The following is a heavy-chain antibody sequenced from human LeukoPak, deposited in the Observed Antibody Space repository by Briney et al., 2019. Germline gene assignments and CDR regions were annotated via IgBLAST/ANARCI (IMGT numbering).Heavy chain of an antibody. J-gene: IGHJ5*02. CDR3: ARALYSNLGCFDP. Sequence: GGSLRLSCAASGFTFSTYWMHWVRQAPGKGLVWVSRINTDGSTTSYADSVKGRFTISRDNAKNTLYLQMNSLRVEDTAVYYCARALYSNLGCFDPWGQGTLVTASS. D-gene: IGHD6-13*01. CDR1: GFTFSTYW. V-gene: IGHV3-74*01. CDR2: INTDGSTT.